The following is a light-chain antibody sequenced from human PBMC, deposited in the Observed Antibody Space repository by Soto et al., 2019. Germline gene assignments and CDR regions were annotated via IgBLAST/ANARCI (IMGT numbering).Light chain of an antibody. CDR1: PSDVGGYNS. Sequence: QSALTQPPSASGSPGQSVTISCTGTPSDVGGYNSVSWYQQYPGKAPKLMIYDVSKWPSGVPDRFSGSKSGNTASLTVSGLQAEDEANYYCSSYAGSNVLFGGGTKLTVL. V-gene: IGLV2-8*01. CDR2: DVS. J-gene: IGLJ2*01. CDR3: SSYAGSNVL.